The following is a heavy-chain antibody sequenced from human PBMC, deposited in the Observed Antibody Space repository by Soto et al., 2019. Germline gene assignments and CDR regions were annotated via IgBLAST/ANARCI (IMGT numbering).Heavy chain of an antibody. CDR2: VYYSGNT. CDR1: GGSISPYY. D-gene: IGHD6-13*01. CDR3: ARKGAAASYAHYYMDV. V-gene: IGHV4-59*01. J-gene: IGHJ6*03. Sequence: QVQLQESGPGLVKPSETLSLTCTVSGGSISPYYWSWIRQPPGKGLEWIWYVYYSGNTNYNPSLESRVTISVATSRNRFSLNLTSATAADTAVYYCARKGAAASYAHYYMDVWGRGTAVTVSS.